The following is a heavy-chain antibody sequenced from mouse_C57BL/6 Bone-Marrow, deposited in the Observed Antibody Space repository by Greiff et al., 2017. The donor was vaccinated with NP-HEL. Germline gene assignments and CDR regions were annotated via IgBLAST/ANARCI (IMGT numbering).Heavy chain of an antibody. J-gene: IGHJ4*01. V-gene: IGHV1-62-2*01. CDR1: GYTFTEYT. CDR2: FYPGSGSI. D-gene: IGHD1-1*01. Sequence: VQLVESGAELVKPGASVKLSCKASGYTFTEYTIHWVKQRSGQGLEWIGWFYPGSGSIKYNEKFKGKATFTADTSSNTAYMQLSSLTTEDSAIYYCARNPITTVVAHYAMDYWGQGTSVTVSS. CDR3: ARNPITTVVAHYAMDY.